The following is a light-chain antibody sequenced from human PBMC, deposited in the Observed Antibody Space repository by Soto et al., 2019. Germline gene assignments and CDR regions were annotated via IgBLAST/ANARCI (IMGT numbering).Light chain of an antibody. Sequence: QLVLTQPPSASASLGASVTLTCTLSSGCSNYKVDWYQQRPGKGPRFVMRVGTGGIVGSKGDGIPDRFSVLGSGLNRYLTIKNIQEEDESDYHCGADPGSGSNGVRVFGGGTQLTVL. J-gene: IGLJ2*01. V-gene: IGLV9-49*01. CDR2: VGTGGIVG. CDR1: SGCSNYK. CDR3: GADPGSGSNGVRV.